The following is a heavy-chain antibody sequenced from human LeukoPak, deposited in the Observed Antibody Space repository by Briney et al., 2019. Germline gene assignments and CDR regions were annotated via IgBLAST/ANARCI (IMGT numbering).Heavy chain of an antibody. CDR2: ITGNGRST. D-gene: IGHD1-26*01. J-gene: IGHJ2*01. Sequence: SGGSLRLSCAASGFTFNNYAMGWVRQTPGKGLEWVSGITGNGRSTYYADSVKGRFTISRDNSKNTLYLQLNSLRAEDTAAYFCAKSGTMGPTRFDWYFDLWGRGTQVIVSS. V-gene: IGHV3-23*01. CDR1: GFTFNNYA. CDR3: AKSGTMGPTRFDWYFDL.